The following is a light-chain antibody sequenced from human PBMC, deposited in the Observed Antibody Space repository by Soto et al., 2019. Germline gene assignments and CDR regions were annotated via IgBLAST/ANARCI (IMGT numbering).Light chain of an antibody. V-gene: IGLV2-14*01. CDR2: GVT. CDR3: CPYAYSILWL. CDR1: SSDIGAYDY. J-gene: IGLJ3*02. Sequence: QSALTQPASVSGSPGQSITISCTGTSSDIGAYDYVSWYQQHPGKAPKLMIYGVTNRPSGVSNRFSGSKSGNTASLTISGLQAEDEADYYCCPYAYSILWLFGGGTKVTVL.